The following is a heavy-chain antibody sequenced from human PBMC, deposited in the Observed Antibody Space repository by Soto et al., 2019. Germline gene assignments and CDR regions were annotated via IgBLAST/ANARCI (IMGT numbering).Heavy chain of an antibody. J-gene: IGHJ6*01. CDR1: VFIFSPYS. CDR3: ARDGRARSAYSSDYYYFYGMDV. Sequence: PGGSLRLSCSASVFIFSPYSMNWVRHAPVKVLEWVSYIRTSTSTIYYADSVKGRFTISRDNAKNSLYLQMNSLRDEDTAVYFCARDGRARSAYSSDYYYFYGMDVWGQGTTVTVSS. CDR2: IRTSTSTI. D-gene: IGHD3-3*01. V-gene: IGHV3-48*02.